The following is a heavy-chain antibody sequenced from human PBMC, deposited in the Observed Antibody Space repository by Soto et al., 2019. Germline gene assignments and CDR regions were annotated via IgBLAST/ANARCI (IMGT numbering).Heavy chain of an antibody. CDR3: SRVPPNNRGAPLDY. J-gene: IGHJ4*02. V-gene: IGHV3-49*04. D-gene: IGHD3-10*01. CDR2: ITSKAYRGTT. Sequence: GGSLRLSCAASGFSFRKYAMSWVRQAPGKGLEWVGYITSKAYRGTTQYAATVKGRFTISRDDSKSIAYLQMNSLKTDDTAVYYCSRVPPNNRGAPLDYWGQGTLVTVSS. CDR1: GFSFRKYA.